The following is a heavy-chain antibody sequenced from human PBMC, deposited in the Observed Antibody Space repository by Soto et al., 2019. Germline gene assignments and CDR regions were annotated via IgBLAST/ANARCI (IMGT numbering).Heavy chain of an antibody. CDR2: IYYSGST. V-gene: IGHV4-39*01. CDR3: ARTYCGGDCYLRYYYYYMDV. D-gene: IGHD2-21*01. Sequence: PSETLSLTCTVSGGSISSSSYYWGWIRQPPGKGLEWIGSIYYSGSTYYNPSLKSRVTISVDTSKNQFSLKLSSVTAADTAVYYCARTYCGGDCYLRYYYYYMDVWGKGTTVTVSS. J-gene: IGHJ6*03. CDR1: GGSISSSSYY.